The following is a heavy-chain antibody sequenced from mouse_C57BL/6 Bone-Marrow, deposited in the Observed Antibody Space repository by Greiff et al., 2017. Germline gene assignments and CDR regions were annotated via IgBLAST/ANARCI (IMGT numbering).Heavy chain of an antibody. CDR3: AREGWDDYAMDY. D-gene: IGHD4-1*01. V-gene: IGHV5-16*01. CDR2: INYDGSST. Sequence: EVKLMESEGGLVQPGSSMKLSCTASGFTFSDYYMAWVRQVPEKGLEWVANINYDGSSTYYLDSLKSRFIISRDNAKNILYLQMSSLKSEDTATYYCAREGWDDYAMDYWGQGTSVTVSS. J-gene: IGHJ4*01. CDR1: GFTFSDYY.